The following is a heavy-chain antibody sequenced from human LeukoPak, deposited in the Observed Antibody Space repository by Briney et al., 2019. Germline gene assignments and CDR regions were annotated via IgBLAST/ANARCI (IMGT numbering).Heavy chain of an antibody. Sequence: GGSLRLSCAASGFTFSSYSMNWVRQAPGKGLEWVAYISSSSSTIYYADSVKGRFTISRDNAKNSLYLQMNSLRAEDTAVYYCARGLSGSYPESEFDYWGQGTLVTVSS. V-gene: IGHV3-48*04. CDR1: GFTFSSYS. D-gene: IGHD3-10*01. J-gene: IGHJ4*02. CDR3: ARGLSGSYPESEFDY. CDR2: ISSSSSTI.